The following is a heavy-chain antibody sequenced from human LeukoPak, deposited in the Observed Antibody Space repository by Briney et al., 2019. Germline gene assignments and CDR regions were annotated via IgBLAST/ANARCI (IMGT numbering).Heavy chain of an antibody. D-gene: IGHD3-3*01. Sequence: GASVTVSCKVSGYTLTELSMHWVRQAPGEGREGMGGFDPEDCETIYAQKFQGRVTMTEDTSTDTAYMELSSLRSEDTAVYYCASHYDFWSGYYLWGQGTLVTVSS. CDR1: GYTLTELS. CDR3: ASHYDFWSGYYL. J-gene: IGHJ4*02. V-gene: IGHV1-24*01. CDR2: FDPEDCET.